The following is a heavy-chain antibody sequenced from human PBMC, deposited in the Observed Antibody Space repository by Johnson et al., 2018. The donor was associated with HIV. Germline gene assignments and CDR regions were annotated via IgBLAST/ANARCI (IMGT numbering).Heavy chain of an antibody. CDR1: GFSVSSNY. J-gene: IGHJ3*02. V-gene: IGHV3-66*01. CDR2: IYSGGTT. CDR3: AREDSAFDI. Sequence: EVQLVESGGRLVKPGGSLRLSCAASGFSVSSNYMTWVRQAPGKGLEWVSVIYSGGTTWYADSVKGRFTISRDNSKNTLYLQMNSLRAEDTAVYYCAREDSAFDIWGQGTMVTVSS.